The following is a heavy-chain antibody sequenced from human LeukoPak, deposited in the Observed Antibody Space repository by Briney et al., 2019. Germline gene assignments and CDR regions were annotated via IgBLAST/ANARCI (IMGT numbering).Heavy chain of an antibody. D-gene: IGHD6-13*01. Sequence: ASVKVSCKASGYTFTSYYMHWVRQAPGRGLEWMGIINPSGGSTSYAQKFQGRVTMTRDTSTSTVYMELSSLRSEDTAVYYCAREGWAPYSTSQALGFDYWGQGTLVTVSS. CDR2: INPSGGST. CDR3: AREGWAPYSTSQALGFDY. CDR1: GYTFTSYY. J-gene: IGHJ4*02. V-gene: IGHV1-46*01.